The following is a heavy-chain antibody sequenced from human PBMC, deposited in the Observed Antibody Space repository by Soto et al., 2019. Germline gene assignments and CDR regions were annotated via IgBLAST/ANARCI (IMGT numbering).Heavy chain of an antibody. D-gene: IGHD2-2*01. V-gene: IGHV3-74*01. CDR2: INSDGSST. J-gene: IGHJ6*02. CDR3: ARPYCSSTSCYAVGNGMDV. CDR1: GFTFSSYW. Sequence: EVQLVESGGGLVQPGGSLRLACAASGFTFSSYWMHWLRQAPGKGLVWVSRINSDGSSTTYADSVKGRFTISRDNAKNTVYLQMNSLRAEDTAVYYCARPYCSSTSCYAVGNGMDVWGQGTTVTVSS.